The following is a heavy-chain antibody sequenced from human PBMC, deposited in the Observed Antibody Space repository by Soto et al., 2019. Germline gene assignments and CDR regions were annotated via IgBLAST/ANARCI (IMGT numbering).Heavy chain of an antibody. J-gene: IGHJ6*02. CDR3: ARGSSSWYGYYYGMDV. V-gene: IGHV3-13*04. CDR2: IGTAGDT. CDR1: GFTFSSYD. D-gene: IGHD6-13*01. Sequence: EVQLVESGGGLVQPGGSLRLSCAASGFTFSSYDMHWVRQATGKGLEWVSAIGTAGDTYYPGSVKGRFTISRENAKNSLYLQMNSLRAGDTAVYYCARGSSSWYGYYYGMDVWGQGTTVIVSS.